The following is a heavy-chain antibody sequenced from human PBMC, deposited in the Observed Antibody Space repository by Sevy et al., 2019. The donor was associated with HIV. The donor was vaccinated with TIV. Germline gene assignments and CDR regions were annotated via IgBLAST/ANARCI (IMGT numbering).Heavy chain of an antibody. Sequence: GGSLRLSCAASGFTFSNAWMGWVRQAPGKGLEWVGRIKSKTDGGTTDYAAPVKGRFTISRDDSKNTLYLQMNSLKTEDTAVYYCTTEVSSGYLFDYWGQGTLVTVSS. D-gene: IGHD3-22*01. CDR2: IKSKTDGGTT. CDR1: GFTFSNAW. V-gene: IGHV3-15*01. J-gene: IGHJ4*02. CDR3: TTEVSSGYLFDY.